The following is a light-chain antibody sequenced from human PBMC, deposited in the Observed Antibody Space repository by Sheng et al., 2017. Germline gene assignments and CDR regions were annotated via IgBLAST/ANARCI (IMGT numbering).Light chain of an antibody. CDR2: KAS. V-gene: IGKV1-5*03. CDR3: QQYSS. J-gene: IGKJ2*01. CDR1: QSFSGW. Sequence: DVQLTQSPSTLSASVGDRITITCRASQSFSGWLAWYQQKPGKAPKLLIYKASILQSGVPSRFSGSGSGAEFTLTISSLQPEDFATYYCQQYSSFGQGTKLEIK.